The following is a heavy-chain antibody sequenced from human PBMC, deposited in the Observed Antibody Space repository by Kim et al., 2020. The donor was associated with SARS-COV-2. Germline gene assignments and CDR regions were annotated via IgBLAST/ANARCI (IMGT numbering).Heavy chain of an antibody. Sequence: GGSLRLSCAASGFTFSSYAMSWVRQAPGKGLEWVSGIRGSGDSPFYADSVKGRFTISSDSSKTAVYLQMNSLRAEDTAVYYCAKDAKISSTGYYFDFSGQGTLVTVSS. CDR1: GFTFSSYA. J-gene: IGHJ4*02. CDR2: IRGSGDSP. D-gene: IGHD6-6*01. V-gene: IGHV3-23*01. CDR3: AKDAKISSTGYYFDF.